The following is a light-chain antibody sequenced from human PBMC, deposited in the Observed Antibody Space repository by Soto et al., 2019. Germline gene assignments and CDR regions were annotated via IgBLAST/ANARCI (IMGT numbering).Light chain of an antibody. Sequence: QSVLTQPASVSGSPGQSITISCTGTSSDIGAHDYVSWYRQHPGKAPKLLIYEVTIRPSGVSDRFSGSKSGNTASLTVSGLQAEDEADYYCSSYTGGNPSYVFGTGTKLTVL. J-gene: IGLJ1*01. V-gene: IGLV2-14*01. CDR3: SSYTGGNPSYV. CDR1: SSDIGAHDY. CDR2: EVT.